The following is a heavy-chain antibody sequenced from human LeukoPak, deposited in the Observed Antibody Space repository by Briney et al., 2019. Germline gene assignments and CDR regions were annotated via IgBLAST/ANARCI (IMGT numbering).Heavy chain of an antibody. CDR3: ARGSGSMVRGVTYYFDY. Sequence: GGSLRLSCVASEFTFNNYWMHWVRQAPGKGLVWVSRINTDGSSTTYADSVKGRFTISRDNAKNTLHLQMSSLRAEDTAVYYCARGSGSMVRGVTYYFDYWGQGTLVTVSS. CDR1: EFTFNNYW. CDR2: INTDGSST. V-gene: IGHV3-74*03. J-gene: IGHJ4*02. D-gene: IGHD3-10*01.